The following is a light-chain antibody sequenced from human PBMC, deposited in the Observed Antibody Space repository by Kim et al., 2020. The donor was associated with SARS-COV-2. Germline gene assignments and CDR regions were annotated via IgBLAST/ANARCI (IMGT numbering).Light chain of an antibody. V-gene: IGKV3-20*01. CDR2: GTS. CDR1: QSINSNY. J-gene: IGKJ1*01. Sequence: LSPGERASLSCRASQSINSNYMAWYQQNPGQGPRLLIYGTSPRATGIPDRFSGSGSGSDFTLTISRLEPEDFAVYYCQQYGSSPTFGQGTKVDIK. CDR3: QQYGSSPT.